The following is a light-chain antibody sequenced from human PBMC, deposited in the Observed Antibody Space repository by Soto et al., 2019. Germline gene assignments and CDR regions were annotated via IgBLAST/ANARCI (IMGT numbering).Light chain of an antibody. CDR3: QQYNSYPFT. J-gene: IGKJ3*01. V-gene: IGKV1-5*01. CDR2: DAS. Sequence: DIPVTQSPSTLSASVGDRVTITCRASQSISNWLAWYQQTPGKAPRLMIYDASSLESGVPSRFSGSGSGTEFTLTITSLQPDDFATYYCQQYNSYPFTFGPGTKVDIK. CDR1: QSISNW.